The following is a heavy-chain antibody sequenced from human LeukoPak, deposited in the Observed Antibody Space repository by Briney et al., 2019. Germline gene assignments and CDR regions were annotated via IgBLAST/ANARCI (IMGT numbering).Heavy chain of an antibody. V-gene: IGHV1-3*01. Sequence: ASVKVSCKASGYTFTNYAMHWVRQAPGQRFEWMGWINAGNGNTKSSQKFQGRVTITTDESTSTAYMELSSLRSEDTAVYYCARHPPPPGGVDRYYYYYYMDVWGKGTTVTVSS. CDR3: ARHPPPPGGVDRYYYYYYMDV. CDR2: INAGNGNT. CDR1: GYTFTNYA. D-gene: IGHD3-16*01. J-gene: IGHJ6*03.